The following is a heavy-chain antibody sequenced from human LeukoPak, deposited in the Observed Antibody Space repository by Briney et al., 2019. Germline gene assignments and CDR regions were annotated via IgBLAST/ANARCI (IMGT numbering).Heavy chain of an antibody. CDR3: ARRRYYDSTGYLE. CDR1: GGFISSSSYY. D-gene: IGHD3-22*01. Sequence: SETLSLTCTISGGFISSSSYYWGWIRQPPGKGLEWIGDIYYSGTTYYNPALKSRVSMSIDTSKNQFSLELRSVAAADTALYYCARRRYYDSTGYLEWGQGTLVTVTS. J-gene: IGHJ1*01. CDR2: IYYSGTT. V-gene: IGHV4-39*01.